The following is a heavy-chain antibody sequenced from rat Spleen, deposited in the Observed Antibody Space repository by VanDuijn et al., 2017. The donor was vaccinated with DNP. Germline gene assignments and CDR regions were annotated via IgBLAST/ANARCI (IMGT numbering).Heavy chain of an antibody. Sequence: EVQVVESGGGLVQPGRSMTVSCAVSGFTFSNYGMAWVRQAPKKGLEWVTSISGSGGSTSYRDSVKGRFTISRDNAKSILYLQMDSLRSEDTATYYCTTDFERGYWGQGVMVTVSS. J-gene: IGHJ2*01. CDR3: TTDFERGY. V-gene: IGHV5-19*01. CDR1: GFTFSNYG. D-gene: IGHD1-11*01. CDR2: ISGSGGST.